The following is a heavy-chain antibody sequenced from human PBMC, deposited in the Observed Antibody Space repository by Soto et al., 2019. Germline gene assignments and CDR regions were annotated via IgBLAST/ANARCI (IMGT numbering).Heavy chain of an antibody. CDR1: GYTFTSYG. CDR2: ISAYNGNT. Sequence: QVQLVQSGAEVKKPGASVKVSCKASGYTFTSYGISWVRQAPGQGLEWMGWISAYNGNTNYAQKLQGRVTMTTDTXSXXAYMGLKSRRPGVTAVYYCARAHREWDYKDYGMDVWGQGTTVTVSS. J-gene: IGHJ6*02. V-gene: IGHV1-18*01. CDR3: ARAHREWDYKDYGMDV. D-gene: IGHD1-26*01.